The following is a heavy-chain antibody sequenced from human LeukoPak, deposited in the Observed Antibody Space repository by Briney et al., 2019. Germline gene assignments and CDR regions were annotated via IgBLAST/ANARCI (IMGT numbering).Heavy chain of an antibody. J-gene: IGHJ4*02. CDR3: ARDAQYCSGGSCYSEPYYFDY. V-gene: IGHV3-21*01. CDR1: GFTFSSYS. CDR2: ISSSSSYI. D-gene: IGHD2-15*01. Sequence: GRSLRLSCAASGFTFSSYSMNWVRQAPGKGLEWVSSISSSSSYIYYADSVKGRFTISRDNAKNSLYLQMNSLRAEDTAVYYCARDAQYCSGGSCYSEPYYFDYWGQGTLVTVSS.